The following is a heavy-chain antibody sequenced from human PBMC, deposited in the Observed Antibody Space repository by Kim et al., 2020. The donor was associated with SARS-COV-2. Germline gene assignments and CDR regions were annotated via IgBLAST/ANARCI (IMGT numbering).Heavy chain of an antibody. J-gene: IGHJ6*03. CDR2: INHSGST. Sequence: SETLSLTCAVYGGSFSGYYWSWIRQPPGKGLEWIGEINHSGSTNYNPSLKSRVSISVDTPKNQFSLKLSSLTAADTAGYYCAGRYDFWGGRGYSSMDVWG. CDR1: GGSFSGYY. CDR3: AGRYDFWGGRGYSSMDV. V-gene: IGHV4-34*01. D-gene: IGHD3-3*01.